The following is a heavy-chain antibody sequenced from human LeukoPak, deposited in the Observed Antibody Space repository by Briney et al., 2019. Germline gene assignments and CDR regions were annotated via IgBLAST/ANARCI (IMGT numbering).Heavy chain of an antibody. CDR1: GFPFTYYS. J-gene: IGHJ4*02. CDR2: ISHDGSNQ. V-gene: IGHV3-30*14. D-gene: IGHD3-10*01. Sequence: SLRLSCAVSGFPFTYYSMHWVRQAPGTGLEGVAVISHDGSNQQYADSVKGRFTISRDLSENTLYLQMNSLRAEDTALYYCARVSSWFGDSPLDYWGQGTLVTVSS. CDR3: ARVSSWFGDSPLDY.